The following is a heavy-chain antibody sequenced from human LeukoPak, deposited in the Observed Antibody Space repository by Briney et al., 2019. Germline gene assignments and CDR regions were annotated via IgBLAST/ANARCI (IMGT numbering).Heavy chain of an antibody. J-gene: IGHJ4*02. CDR2: ISSRGSAI. CDR3: ARGYSSSWYLD. V-gene: IGHV3-11*04. D-gene: IGHD6-13*01. Sequence: PGGSLRLSCAASGFIFSDYYMSWIRQAPGKGLEWVSYISSRGSAIYYADSVKGRFTISRDNAKNSLYLQMNSLRADDTAVYYCARGYSSSWYLDWGQGTLVTVSS. CDR1: GFIFSDYY.